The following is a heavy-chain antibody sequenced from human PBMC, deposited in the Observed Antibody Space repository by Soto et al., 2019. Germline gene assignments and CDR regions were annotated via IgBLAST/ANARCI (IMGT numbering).Heavy chain of an antibody. V-gene: IGHV1-18*01. J-gene: IGHJ6*02. D-gene: IGHD3-10*01. CDR2: ISAYNGNT. CDR3: ARDRPPLLWVEELLSDYGMDV. Sequence: QVQLVQSGAEVKKPGASVKVSCKASGYTFTSYGISWVRQAPGQGLEWMGWISAYNGNTNYAQKLQGRVTMTTDTSTSTAYMELRSLRSDTTAVYYCARDRPPLLWVEELLSDYGMDVWGQGTTVTVSS. CDR1: GYTFTSYG.